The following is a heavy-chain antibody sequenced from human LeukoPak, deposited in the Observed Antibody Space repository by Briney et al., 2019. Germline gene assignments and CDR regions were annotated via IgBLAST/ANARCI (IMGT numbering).Heavy chain of an antibody. CDR2: LYYSGST. Sequence: SETLSLTCTVSGGSISSYYWSWIRQPPGKGLEWIGYLYYSGSTIYNPSLKSRVTISLDTSKKQFSLNLTSVTAADAAVYYCARHMRGHPYGPFDSWGQGTLVTVSS. V-gene: IGHV4-59*08. D-gene: IGHD3-10*01. J-gene: IGHJ4*02. CDR1: GGSISSYY. CDR3: ARHMRGHPYGPFDS.